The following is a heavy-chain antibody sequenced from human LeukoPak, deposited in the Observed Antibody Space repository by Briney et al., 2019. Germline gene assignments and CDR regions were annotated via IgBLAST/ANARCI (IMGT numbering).Heavy chain of an antibody. Sequence: GGSLRLSCAASGFTFSNSAMSWVRQAPGKGLEWVSAISGDGGGTYYADSVKGRFTISRDNSKNTLYLQMNSLRAEDTAVYYCARVQSYDSSGFDFWGQGTLVTVSS. CDR3: ARVQSYDSSGFDF. J-gene: IGHJ4*02. CDR2: ISGDGGGT. V-gene: IGHV3-23*01. CDR1: GFTFSNSA. D-gene: IGHD3-22*01.